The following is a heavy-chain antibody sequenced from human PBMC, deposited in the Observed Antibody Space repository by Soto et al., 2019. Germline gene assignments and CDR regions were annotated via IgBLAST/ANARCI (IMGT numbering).Heavy chain of an antibody. CDR3: SRMSNHLAYCSSTSGRRSAPTCYYYCMDV. CDR1: GYSFTSYW. Sequence: GESLKISCKGSGYSFTSYWIGWVRQMPGKGLEWMGIIYPGDSDTRYSPSFQGQVTISADKSISTAYLQWSSLKASDTAMYYCSRMSNHLAYCSSTSGRRSAPTCYYYCMDVWGQGTTVTVSS. V-gene: IGHV5-51*01. CDR2: IYPGDSDT. D-gene: IGHD2-2*01. J-gene: IGHJ6*02.